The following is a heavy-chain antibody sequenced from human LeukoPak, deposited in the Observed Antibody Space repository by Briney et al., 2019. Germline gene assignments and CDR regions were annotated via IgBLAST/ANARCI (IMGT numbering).Heavy chain of an antibody. V-gene: IGHV4-34*01. J-gene: IGHJ4*02. CDR3: ASRRLGDYGLDY. D-gene: IGHD4-17*01. Sequence: ETRSLTCPLYGPSSSAIYWSWLRQPPGKGLEWIGENNKSGSTNYKPYFKSRVTISIDTSKNKVSLKLSSVTAADTAVYYCASRRLGDYGLDYWGQGTLVTVSS. CDR2: NNKSGST. CDR1: GPSSSAIY.